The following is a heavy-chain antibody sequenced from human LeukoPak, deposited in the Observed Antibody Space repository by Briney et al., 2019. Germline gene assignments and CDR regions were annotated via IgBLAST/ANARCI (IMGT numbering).Heavy chain of an antibody. CDR2: INSDGSTT. J-gene: IGHJ4*02. V-gene: IGHV3-74*01. CDR3: ARGNYYGSGTYYSPSSY. CDR1: GFNFSNYW. Sequence: PGGSLRLSCAASGFNFSNYWMHWVRQAPGKGLVWVSRINSDGSTTTYADSVKGRFTISRDSAKNTLYLQMNSLRAEDTAVYYCARGNYYGSGTYYSPSSYWGQGTRVTVSS. D-gene: IGHD3-10*01.